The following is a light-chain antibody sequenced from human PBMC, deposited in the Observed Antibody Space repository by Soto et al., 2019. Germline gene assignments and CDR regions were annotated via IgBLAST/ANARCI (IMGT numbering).Light chain of an antibody. CDR1: SSDVGTYNL. Sequence: QSALTQPASVSGSPGQSITISCTGTSSDVGTYNLVSWYQHHPGKAPNLMIYEGSKRPSGVSNRFSGSKSGNTASLTISGLQAEDEADYYCCSYAGSSPYVFGTGTKLTVL. V-gene: IGLV2-23*01. CDR3: CSYAGSSPYV. J-gene: IGLJ1*01. CDR2: EGS.